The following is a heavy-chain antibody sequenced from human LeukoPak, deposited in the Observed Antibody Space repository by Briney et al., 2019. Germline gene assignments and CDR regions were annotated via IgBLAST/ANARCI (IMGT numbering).Heavy chain of an antibody. CDR1: GFTFSSYG. CDR2: ISYDGSNK. J-gene: IGHJ3*02. D-gene: IGHD3-22*01. Sequence: GRSLRLSCAASGFTFSSYGMHWVRQAPGKGLEWVAVISYDGSNKYYADSVKGRFTIPRDNSKNTLYLQMNSLRAEDTAVYYCARDHRPLNYYDTSGGFDIWGQGTMVTVSS. V-gene: IGHV3-30*03. CDR3: ARDHRPLNYYDTSGGFDI.